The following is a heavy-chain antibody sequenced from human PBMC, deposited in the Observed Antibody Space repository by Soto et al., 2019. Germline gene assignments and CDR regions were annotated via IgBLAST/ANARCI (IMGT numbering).Heavy chain of an antibody. D-gene: IGHD5-18*01. CDR3: ARWIQLWPAKTFDY. Sequence: PSETLSLTCTVSGGSISSGGYYWSWIRQHPGKGLEWIGYIYYSGSTYYNPSLKSRVTISVDTSKNQFSLKLSSVTAADTAVYYCARWIQLWPAKTFDYWGQGTLVTVSS. CDR1: GGSISSGGYY. J-gene: IGHJ4*02. V-gene: IGHV4-31*03. CDR2: IYYSGST.